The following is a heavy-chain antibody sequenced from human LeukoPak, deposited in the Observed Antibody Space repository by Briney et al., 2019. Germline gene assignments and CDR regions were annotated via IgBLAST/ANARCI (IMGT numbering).Heavy chain of an antibody. D-gene: IGHD2-2*01. CDR2: IYYSGST. CDR1: GGSISISTYY. Sequence: PSETLSLTCTVSGGSISISTYYWGWIRQPPGKGLEWIGNIYYSGSTYYNPSLKSRVTISVDTSKNQFSLRLSSVTAADTAVYYCARPSSSLRGWFDPWGQGTLVTVSS. J-gene: IGHJ5*02. V-gene: IGHV4-39*01. CDR3: ARPSSSLRGWFDP.